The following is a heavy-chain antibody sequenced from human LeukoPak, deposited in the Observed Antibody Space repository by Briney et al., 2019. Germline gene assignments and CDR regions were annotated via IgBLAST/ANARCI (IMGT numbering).Heavy chain of an antibody. D-gene: IGHD3-10*01. V-gene: IGHV3-21*01. Sequence: GGSLRLSCAASGFTFSSYSMNWVRQAPGKGLEWASSISSSSSYIYYADSVKGRFTISRDNAKNSLYLQMNSLRAEDTAVYYCARGLRGVYDYWGQGTLVTVSS. J-gene: IGHJ4*02. CDR3: ARGLRGVYDY. CDR1: GFTFSSYS. CDR2: ISSSSSYI.